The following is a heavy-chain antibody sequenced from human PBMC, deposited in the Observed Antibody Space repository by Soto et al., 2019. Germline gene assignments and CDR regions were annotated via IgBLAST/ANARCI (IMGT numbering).Heavy chain of an antibody. J-gene: IGHJ6*04. CDR1: GYTFTSYG. Sequence: ASVKVSCKASGYTFTSYGISWVRQAPGQGLEWMGWISAYNGNTNYAQKLQGRVTMTTDTSTSTAYMELRSLRSDDTAVYYYARALRDGLGDLSWRKKYYYYYGRNVGAKGPTVTVSS. V-gene: IGHV1-18*01. CDR2: ISAYNGNT. D-gene: IGHD3-16*02. CDR3: ARALRDGLGDLSWRKKYYYYYGRNV.